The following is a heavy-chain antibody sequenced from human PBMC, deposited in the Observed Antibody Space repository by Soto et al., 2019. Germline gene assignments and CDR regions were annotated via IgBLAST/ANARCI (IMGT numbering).Heavy chain of an antibody. D-gene: IGHD5-18*01. J-gene: IGHJ4*02. V-gene: IGHV3-30*18. CDR2: ISYDGSNK. CDR1: GFTFSSYG. Sequence: QGQLVESGGGVVQPGRSLRLSCAASGFTFSSYGMHWVRQAPGKGLEWVAVISYDGSNKYYADSVKGRFTISRDNSKNTLYLQMNSLRADDTAVYYCAKGSTAMTYFDYWGQGTLVTVSS. CDR3: AKGSTAMTYFDY.